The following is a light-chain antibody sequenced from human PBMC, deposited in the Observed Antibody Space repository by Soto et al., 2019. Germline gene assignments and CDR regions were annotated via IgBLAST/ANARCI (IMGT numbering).Light chain of an antibody. Sequence: QSVLTQPPSVSEAPRQRVTISCSGSSSNIGNNAVNWYQQLPGKAPKLLIYYDDLLPSGVSDRFSGSKSGTSASLAISGLQSEYEADYYCASWDDSLKDVVFGGGTKLTVL. J-gene: IGLJ2*01. V-gene: IGLV1-36*01. CDR3: ASWDDSLKDVV. CDR2: YDD. CDR1: SSNIGNNA.